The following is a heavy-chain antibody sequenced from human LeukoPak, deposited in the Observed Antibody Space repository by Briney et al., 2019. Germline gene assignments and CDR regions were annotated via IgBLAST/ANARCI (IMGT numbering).Heavy chain of an antibody. CDR3: ARDRGCRTTSCPFDS. V-gene: IGHV3-74*03. CDR1: GFTFSSYW. CDR2: INSDGSSS. Sequence: GGSLRLSRAASGFTFSSYWMHWVRQAPGKGLVWVSHINSDGSSSTYADSVKGRFTISRDNAKNTLYLHVNSLRAEGTAVYYCARDRGCRTTSCPFDSWGQGTLVAVSS. J-gene: IGHJ4*02. D-gene: IGHD2-2*01.